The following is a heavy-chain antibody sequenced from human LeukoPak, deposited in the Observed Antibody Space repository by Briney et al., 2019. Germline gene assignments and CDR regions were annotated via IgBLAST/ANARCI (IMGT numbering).Heavy chain of an antibody. CDR1: GGSISSGGYS. CDR3: ARQYDSSGYRLAFDI. D-gene: IGHD3-22*01. J-gene: IGHJ3*02. Sequence: SQTLSLTCAVSGGSISSGGYSWSWIRQPPGKGLEWIGYIYHSGSTYHNPSLKSRVTISVDRSKNQFSLKLSSVTAADTAVYYCARQYDSSGYRLAFDIWGQGTMVTVSS. CDR2: IYHSGST. V-gene: IGHV4-30-2*01.